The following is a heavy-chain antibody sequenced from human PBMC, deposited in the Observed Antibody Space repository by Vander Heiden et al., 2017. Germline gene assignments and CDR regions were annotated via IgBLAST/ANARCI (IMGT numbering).Heavy chain of an antibody. D-gene: IGHD3-9*01. CDR2: ISGSGGST. V-gene: IGHV3-23*01. J-gene: IGHJ2*01. Sequence: EVQLLESGGGLVQPGGSLRLSCAASGFTFSSYAMSWVRQAPGKGLEWVSAISGSGGSTYYADSVKGRFTISRDNSKNTLYLQMNSLRAEDTAVYYCAKSAFDWLSSPDWYFDLWGRGTLVTVSS. CDR3: AKSAFDWLSSPDWYFDL. CDR1: GFTFSSYA.